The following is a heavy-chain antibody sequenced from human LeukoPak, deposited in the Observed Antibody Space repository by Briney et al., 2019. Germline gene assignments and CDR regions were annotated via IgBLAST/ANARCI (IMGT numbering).Heavy chain of an antibody. Sequence: SHTLSLTCAISGDSVSSNSAAWNWIRQSPSTGLEWLGRTYYRSKWYNDYAGSVKSRITINPDTSKNQFSLQVNSVTPEDTAVYYCARGGQGDGYSADEAFDIWGQGTMATVSS. CDR3: ARGGQGDGYSADEAFDI. V-gene: IGHV6-1*01. D-gene: IGHD5-24*01. CDR2: TYYRSKWYN. CDR1: GDSVSSNSAA. J-gene: IGHJ3*02.